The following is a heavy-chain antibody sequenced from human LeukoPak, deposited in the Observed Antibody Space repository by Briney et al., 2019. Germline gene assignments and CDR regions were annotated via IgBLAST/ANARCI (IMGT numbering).Heavy chain of an antibody. D-gene: IGHD4-17*01. J-gene: IGHJ3*02. Sequence: PGGSLRLSCAASGFTFDAYAMHWVRQAPGKGLEWVSGISWNSGSIGYADSVKGRFTISRDNSKNTLYLQMNSLRAEDTAVYYCAREPSTVTRALDIWGQGTMVTVSS. CDR3: AREPSTVTRALDI. CDR2: ISWNSGSI. CDR1: GFTFDAYA. V-gene: IGHV3-9*01.